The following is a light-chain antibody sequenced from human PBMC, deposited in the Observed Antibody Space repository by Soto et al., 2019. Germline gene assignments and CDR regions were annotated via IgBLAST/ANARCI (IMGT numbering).Light chain of an antibody. J-gene: IGKJ2*01. V-gene: IGKV2-30*01. CDR1: HGLVFSDGKMY. Sequence: DVVLNQSPLSLSVPLGQPASISCRSTHGLVFSDGKMYLNGFLQRPGQSPRRLIYQVSNRDSGVPERFSASGSGTDFALIFSSVEAEDVGIYYCMQGSHCPYPFGQGTKLEIK. CDR3: MQGSHCPYP. CDR2: QVS.